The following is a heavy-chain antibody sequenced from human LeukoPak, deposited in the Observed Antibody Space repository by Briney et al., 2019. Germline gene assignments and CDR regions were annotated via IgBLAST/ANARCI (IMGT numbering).Heavy chain of an antibody. D-gene: IGHD2-15*01. J-gene: IGHJ4*02. CDR3: AKTALRYCSGCSCYDY. CDR2: ICGSGGIT. CDR1: GFTFSRCP. V-gene: IGHV3-23*01. Sequence: GGSLRLFCAASGFTFSRCPMLGARGAPGEGLEGVSSICGSGGITYYADYVKGRFTISRDNSKNTLYLQMNSLKAEDTAVYYCAKTALRYCSGCSCYDYWGQGTLVTVSS.